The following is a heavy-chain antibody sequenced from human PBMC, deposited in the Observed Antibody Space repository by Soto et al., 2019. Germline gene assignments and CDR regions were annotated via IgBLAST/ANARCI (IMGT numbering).Heavy chain of an antibody. CDR2: IYYSGST. CDR3: ARQGLLWFGELLPNYFDY. J-gene: IGHJ4*02. Sequence: QLQLQESGPGLVKPSETLSLTCTVSGGSISSSSYYWGWIRQPPGKGLEWIGSIYYSGSTYYNPSLKSRVTISVDTSKNQFSLKLSSVTAADTAVYYCARQGLLWFGELLPNYFDYWGQGTLVTVSS. D-gene: IGHD3-10*01. V-gene: IGHV4-39*01. CDR1: GGSISSSSYY.